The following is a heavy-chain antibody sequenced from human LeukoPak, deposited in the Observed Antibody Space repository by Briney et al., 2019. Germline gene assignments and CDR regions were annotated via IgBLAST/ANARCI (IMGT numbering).Heavy chain of an antibody. V-gene: IGHV5-51*01. CDR1: GYSFTNYW. J-gene: IGHJ6*02. CDR2: IYPGDSDT. D-gene: IGHD2-2*03. Sequence: PGESLKISCKGSGYSFTNYWIGWVRQMPGKGLEWMGIIYPGDSDTRYSPSFQGQVTISADKSISTAYLQWSSLKASDTAMYYCARNSAGYYYSMDVWGQGTTVTVSS. CDR3: ARNSAGYYYSMDV.